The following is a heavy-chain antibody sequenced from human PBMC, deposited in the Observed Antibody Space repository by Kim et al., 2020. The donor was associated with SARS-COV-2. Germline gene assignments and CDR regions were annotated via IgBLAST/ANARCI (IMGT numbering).Heavy chain of an antibody. V-gene: IGHV1-69*04. Sequence: SVKVSCKASGGTFSSYAISWVRQAPGQGLEWMGRIIPILGIANYAQKFQGRVTITADKSTSTAYMELSSLRSEDTAVYYCARRDRDYDILTGYYWVGAFDIWGQGTMVTVSS. D-gene: IGHD3-9*01. CDR1: GGTFSSYA. CDR2: IIPILGIA. J-gene: IGHJ3*02. CDR3: ARRDRDYDILTGYYWVGAFDI.